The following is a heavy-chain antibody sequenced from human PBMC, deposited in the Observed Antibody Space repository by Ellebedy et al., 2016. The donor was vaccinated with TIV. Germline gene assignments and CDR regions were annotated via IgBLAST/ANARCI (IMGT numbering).Heavy chain of an antibody. J-gene: IGHJ4*02. Sequence: ASVKVSXXASGYILTSYFMHWVRQAPGQELEWMGIIRPDGVSTVYAEKFQGRVTMTRDTSTGTFYMELSSLRSEDTALYYCARDANEAFDLWGQGTLVTVSS. CDR3: ARDANEAFDL. D-gene: IGHD1-1*01. CDR2: IRPDGVST. CDR1: GYILTSYF. V-gene: IGHV1-46*01.